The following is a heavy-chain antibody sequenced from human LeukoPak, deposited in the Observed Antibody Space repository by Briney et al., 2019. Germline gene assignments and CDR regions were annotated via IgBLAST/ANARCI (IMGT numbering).Heavy chain of an antibody. CDR2: IYPGDSDT. CDR3: ARQWGRGSGSYLGY. CDR1: GYSFISYW. D-gene: IGHD3-10*01. J-gene: IGHJ4*02. Sequence: GESLKISCKGSGYSFISYWIAWVRQMPGKGLEWMGVIYPGDSDTTYSPSFQGQVTISADKSISNAYLQWSSLRASDTAMYYCARQWGRGSGSYLGYWGQGTLVTVSS. V-gene: IGHV5-51*01.